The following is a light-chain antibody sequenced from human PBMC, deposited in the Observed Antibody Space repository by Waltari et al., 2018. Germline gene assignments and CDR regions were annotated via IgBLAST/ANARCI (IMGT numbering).Light chain of an antibody. CDR1: SSDVGCYHF. Sequence: QSALTQPRPVSVSTAQSVNIPCTGTSSDVGCYHFVSWYQQHPGKAPTLMIYDVSKRPSGVPERFSGSKSGNTASLTISGLQAEEEADYYCCSYAGSYVVFGGGTKLTVL. J-gene: IGLJ2*01. V-gene: IGLV2-11*01. CDR2: DVS. CDR3: CSYAGSYVV.